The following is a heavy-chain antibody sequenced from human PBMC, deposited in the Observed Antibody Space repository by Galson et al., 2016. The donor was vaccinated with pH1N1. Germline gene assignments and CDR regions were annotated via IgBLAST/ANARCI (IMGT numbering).Heavy chain of an antibody. V-gene: IGHV1-2*02. J-gene: IGHJ4*02. CDR1: GYNFNIYY. Sequence: SVKVSCKASGYNFNIYYIHWVRQAPGQGLEWMGWIDPNRGVTSYAQKFLGRHSVTRDTSISTAYMERSMMTSDYTGVYYCARILRTVVFDYWGQGTLVTVSS. D-gene: IGHD4-23*01. CDR3: ARILRTVVFDY. CDR2: IDPNRGVT.